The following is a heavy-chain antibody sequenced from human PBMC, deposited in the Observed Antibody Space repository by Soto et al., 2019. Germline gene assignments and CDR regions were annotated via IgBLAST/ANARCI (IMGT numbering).Heavy chain of an antibody. Sequence: PGGSLRLSCAASGFSVSSNYMSWVRQAPGKGLEWVSLIYSDGSTYYADSVKGRFTISRDNSKNTLYLQMNSLRVEDTAVYYCGRGYPGIAEVWGQGTLVTVSS. CDR3: GRGYPGIAEV. CDR2: IYSDGST. V-gene: IGHV3-66*01. D-gene: IGHD6-13*01. CDR1: GFSVSSNY. J-gene: IGHJ4*02.